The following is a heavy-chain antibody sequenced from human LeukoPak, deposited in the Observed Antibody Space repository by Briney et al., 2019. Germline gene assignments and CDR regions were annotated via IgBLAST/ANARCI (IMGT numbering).Heavy chain of an antibody. D-gene: IGHD3-22*01. V-gene: IGHV4-31*03. CDR3: AREPYYYDSSGYYFSTGGFDY. CDR1: GGSISSGGYY. Sequence: SETLSLTCTVSGGSISSGGYYWSWIRQHPGKGLEWIGYIYYSASTYYNPSLKSRVTISVDTSKNQFSLKLSSVTAADTAVYYCAREPYYYDSSGYYFSTGGFDYWGQGTLVTVSS. J-gene: IGHJ4*02. CDR2: IYYSAST.